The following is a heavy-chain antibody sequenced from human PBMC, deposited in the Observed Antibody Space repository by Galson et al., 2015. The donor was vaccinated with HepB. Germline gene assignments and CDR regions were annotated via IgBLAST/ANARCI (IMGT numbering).Heavy chain of an antibody. Sequence: SLRLSCAASGFTFSSYGMHWVRQAPGKGLEWVAVIWYDGSNKYYADSVKGRFTISRDNSKNTLYLQMNSLRAEDTAVYYCARGEDWNGGGWYCDLWGRGTLVTVSS. J-gene: IGHJ2*01. CDR2: IWYDGSNK. CDR3: ARGEDWNGGGWYCDL. CDR1: GFTFSSYG. D-gene: IGHD1-1*01. V-gene: IGHV3-33*01.